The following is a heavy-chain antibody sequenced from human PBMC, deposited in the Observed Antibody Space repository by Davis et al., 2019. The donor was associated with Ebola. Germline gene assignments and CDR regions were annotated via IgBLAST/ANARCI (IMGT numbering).Heavy chain of an antibody. CDR2: IDPSDSYT. Sequence: KVSCKASGYTFTSYWISWVRQMPGKGLEWMGRIDPSDSYTNYSPSFQGHVTISADKSISTAYMQWSSLKASDTAMYYCARLSVRGAIYYDYWGQGTLVTVSS. CDR3: ARLSVRGAIYYDY. V-gene: IGHV5-10-1*01. D-gene: IGHD3-10*02. CDR1: GYTFTSYW. J-gene: IGHJ4*02.